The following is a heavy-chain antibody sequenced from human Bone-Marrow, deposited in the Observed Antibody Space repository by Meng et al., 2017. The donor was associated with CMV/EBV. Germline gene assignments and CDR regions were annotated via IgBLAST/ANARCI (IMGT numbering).Heavy chain of an antibody. Sequence: GESLKISCAASGFTFSSYWMSWVRQAPGKGLEWVANIKQDGSEKYYVDSVKCRFTISRDNAKNSLYLQMNSLRAEDTAVYYCARDSAAWGGMDVWGQGTTVTFSS. CDR1: GFTFSSYW. V-gene: IGHV3-7*01. CDR2: IKQDGSEK. CDR3: ARDSAAWGGMDV. J-gene: IGHJ6*02. D-gene: IGHD6-13*01.